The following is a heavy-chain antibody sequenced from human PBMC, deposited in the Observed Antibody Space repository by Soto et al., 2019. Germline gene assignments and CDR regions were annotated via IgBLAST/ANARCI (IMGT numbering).Heavy chain of an antibody. CDR1: GGSISSGGYY. J-gene: IGHJ5*02. Sequence: SETLSLTCTVSGGSISSGGYYWSWIRQHPGKGREWIGYIYYSGSTYYNPSLKSRVTISVDTSKNQFSLKLSSVTAADTAVYYCARGGYYGSGSYYNRNSNWFDPWGQGTLVTVSS. CDR3: ARGGYYGSGSYYNRNSNWFDP. V-gene: IGHV4-31*03. D-gene: IGHD3-10*01. CDR2: IYYSGST.